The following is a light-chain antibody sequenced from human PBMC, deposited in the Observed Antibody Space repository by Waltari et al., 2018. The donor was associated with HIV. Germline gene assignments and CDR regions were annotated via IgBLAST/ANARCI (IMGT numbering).Light chain of an antibody. Sequence: EILMTQSPPSLPVTPGKTASISCRSSQSLLHSNGINYLDWYLQKPGQSPQLLIYLGSNRASGVPDRFSGGGSGTDFTLKISRVEAEDLGGVYYCMQALQTPYTFGQGTKLELK. V-gene: IGKV2-28*01. J-gene: IGKJ2*01. CDR1: QSLLHSNGINY. CDR2: LGS. CDR3: MQALQTPYT.